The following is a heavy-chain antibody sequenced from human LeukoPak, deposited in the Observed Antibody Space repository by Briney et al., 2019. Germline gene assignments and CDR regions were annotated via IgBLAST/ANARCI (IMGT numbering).Heavy chain of an antibody. D-gene: IGHD6-19*01. V-gene: IGHV4-39*07. CDR2: IYYSGST. CDR1: GGSISSGGYY. J-gene: IGHJ5*02. Sequence: PSETLSLTCTVSGGSISSGGYYWSWVRQPPGKGLEWIGSIYYSGSTYYNPSLKSRVTISVDTSKNQFSLKLSSVTAADTAVYYCARDGGYSSGWSKNWFDPWGQGTLVTVSS. CDR3: ARDGGYSSGWSKNWFDP.